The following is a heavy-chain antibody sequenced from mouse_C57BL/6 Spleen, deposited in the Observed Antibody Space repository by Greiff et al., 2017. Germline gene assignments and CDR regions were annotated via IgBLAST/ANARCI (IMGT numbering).Heavy chain of an antibody. V-gene: IGHV5-15*04. CDR1: GFTFSDYG. Sequence: EVKLVESGGGLVQPGGSLKLSCAASGFTFSDYGMAWVRQAPRKGPEWVAFISNLAYSIYYADTVTGRFTIAIENAKNTLYLEMSSLRSEDTAMYYCARRGSSYDFDVWGTGTTVTVSS. CDR2: ISNLAYSI. J-gene: IGHJ1*03. D-gene: IGHD1-1*01. CDR3: ARRGSSYDFDV.